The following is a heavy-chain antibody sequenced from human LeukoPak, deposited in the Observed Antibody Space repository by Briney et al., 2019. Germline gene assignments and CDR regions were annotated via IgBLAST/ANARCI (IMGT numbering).Heavy chain of an antibody. D-gene: IGHD3-22*01. Sequence: SETLSLTCTVSGXSVSSGGYYWSWIRQHPGKGLEWIGYISNSARTYYNPSLKSRVTISVDTSKNQFSLTLSSVTDADTAVYYCATLKRYYYDSSGYYPDYWGQGTLVTVSS. V-gene: IGHV4-31*03. J-gene: IGHJ4*02. CDR1: GXSVSSGGYY. CDR3: ATLKRYYYDSSGYYPDY. CDR2: ISNSART.